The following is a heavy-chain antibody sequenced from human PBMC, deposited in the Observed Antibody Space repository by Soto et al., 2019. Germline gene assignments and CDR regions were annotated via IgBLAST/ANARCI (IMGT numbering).Heavy chain of an antibody. V-gene: IGHV3-53*01. J-gene: IGHJ4*02. CDR1: GLTVSRDY. CDR2: IYSADYT. Sequence: GGSLRLSCAVSGLTVSRDYMSWVRQAPGKGLEWVSVIYSADYTYYADPVKGRFTISRDTSKNTLYLQMNSLRAEDTAIYYCVGDPWSASYWGQGTLVTVSS. D-gene: IGHD3-3*01. CDR3: VGDPWSASY.